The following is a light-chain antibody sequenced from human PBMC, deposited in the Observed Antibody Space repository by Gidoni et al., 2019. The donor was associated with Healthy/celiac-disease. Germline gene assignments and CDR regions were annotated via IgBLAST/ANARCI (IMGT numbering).Light chain of an antibody. Sequence: EIVLTQSPGTLSLSPGERATLSCRASQSVSSIYLAWYQQKPGQAPRLLIYGASSRATGIPDRFSGSGCGTDFTLTISRMEAEDCAVDYCQQYGSSPPLTFXGXTKVEIK. CDR2: GAS. CDR3: QQYGSSPPLT. V-gene: IGKV3-20*01. J-gene: IGKJ4*01. CDR1: QSVSSIY.